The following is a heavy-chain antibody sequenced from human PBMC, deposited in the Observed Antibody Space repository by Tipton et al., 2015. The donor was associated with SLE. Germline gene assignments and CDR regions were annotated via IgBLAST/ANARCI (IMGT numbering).Heavy chain of an antibody. Sequence: TLSLTCTVSGGSISSSSYYWGWIRQPPGKGLEWIGSIYYSGSTYYNPSLKSRVTISVDTSKNQFSPKLSSVTAADTAVYYCAREGGYSSSSDAFDIWGQGTMVTVSS. V-gene: IGHV4-39*07. D-gene: IGHD6-6*01. CDR1: GGSISSSSYY. CDR3: AREGGYSSSSDAFDI. J-gene: IGHJ3*02. CDR2: IYYSGST.